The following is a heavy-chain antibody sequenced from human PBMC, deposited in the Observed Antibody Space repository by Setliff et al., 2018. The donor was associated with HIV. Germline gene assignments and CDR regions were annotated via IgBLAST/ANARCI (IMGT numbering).Heavy chain of an antibody. V-gene: IGHV4-30-2*01. CDR3: ARRGDSFYYAMDV. CDR1: GGSMRSSGYS. CDR2: IYYNGNA. J-gene: IGHJ6*02. Sequence: PSETLSLTCAVSGGSMRSSGYSWTWIRQAPGKGLEWVGYIYYNGNAYYNPSLKSRVTISVDRSKNQFSLKLSSVTAADTAVYYCARRGDSFYYAMDVWGQGTTVTVSS.